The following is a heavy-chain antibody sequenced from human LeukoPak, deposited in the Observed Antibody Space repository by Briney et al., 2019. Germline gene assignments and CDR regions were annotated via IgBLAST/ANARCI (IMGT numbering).Heavy chain of an antibody. D-gene: IGHD3-10*01. CDR2: ISGSGSTR. V-gene: IGHV3-23*01. Sequence: GGSLRLSSAVAGFXFSSYAFSWVRQAAGKGLEWVSAISGSGSTRHSADFVKGRFTISRDNPKNTLYLQMNSLRAEDTAVYYCAKELSTVRDYWGQGTLVSVSS. J-gene: IGHJ4*02. CDR3: AKELSTVRDY. CDR1: GFXFSSYA.